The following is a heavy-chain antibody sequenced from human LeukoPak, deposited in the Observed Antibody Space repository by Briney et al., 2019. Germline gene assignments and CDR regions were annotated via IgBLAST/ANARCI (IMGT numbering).Heavy chain of an antibody. D-gene: IGHD3-10*01. J-gene: IGHJ4*02. Sequence: PSETLSLTCAVYGGSFSGYYWSWIRQPPGKGLEWIGEINHSGSTNYNPSLKGRVTISVDTSKNQFSLKLSSVTAADTAVYYCARARRITMVRGVFNFDYWGQGTLVTVSS. CDR2: INHSGST. CDR1: GGSFSGYY. CDR3: ARARRITMVRGVFNFDY. V-gene: IGHV4-34*01.